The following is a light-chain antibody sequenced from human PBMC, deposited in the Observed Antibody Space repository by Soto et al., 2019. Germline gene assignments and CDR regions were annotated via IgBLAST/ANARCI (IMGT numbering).Light chain of an antibody. V-gene: IGKV3-15*01. CDR3: QQYNNWPRT. J-gene: IGKJ1*01. Sequence: DIAMPHSPSTLSVSQGDRATLSCRASQSVSILLAWYQQKPGQAPRLLIHGATTRATGIPARFSGSGSGTEFTLTISSLQSEDFAVYYCQQYNNWPRTFGQGTKVDIK. CDR2: GAT. CDR1: QSVSIL.